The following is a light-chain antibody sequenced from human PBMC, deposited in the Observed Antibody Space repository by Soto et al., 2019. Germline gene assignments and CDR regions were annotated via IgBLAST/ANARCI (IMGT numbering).Light chain of an antibody. Sequence: QSALTQPASVSGSPGQSITISCTGTSSDVGGYNYVSWYQQHPGKAPKLMIYDVSNRPSGVSNRFSGSKSGNTASLTISGLPAEDAADYYCTSYTSSSPLVFGTGTKLTVL. CDR2: DVS. V-gene: IGLV2-14*01. CDR3: TSYTSSSPLV. CDR1: SSDVGGYNY. J-gene: IGLJ1*01.